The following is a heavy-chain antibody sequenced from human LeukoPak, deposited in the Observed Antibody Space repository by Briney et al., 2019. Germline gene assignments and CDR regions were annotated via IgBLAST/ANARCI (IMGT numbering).Heavy chain of an antibody. V-gene: IGHV3-23*01. CDR2: ISGSGGST. CDR3: VKLPPIAAGITYYYGMDV. D-gene: IGHD6-13*01. CDR1: GFTFSSYG. J-gene: IGHJ6*02. Sequence: GGSLRLSCAASGFTFSSYGMSWVRQAPGKGLEWVSAISGSGGSTYYADSVKGRFTISRDNSKSTLYLQMNSLRAEDTAVYYCVKLPPIAAGITYYYGMDVWGQGTTVTVSS.